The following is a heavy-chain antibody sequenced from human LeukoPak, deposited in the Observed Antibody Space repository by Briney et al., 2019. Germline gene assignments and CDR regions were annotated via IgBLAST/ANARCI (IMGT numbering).Heavy chain of an antibody. Sequence: SETLTLTXTVSGYSISSGYYWGWVRQPPGKGLEWIGSIYLSGSTYYNPSLESRVTISVDTSKNQFSLKLSSVTAADTAVYYCARDTPPLRNYDFWSGYQYFDYWGQGTLVTVSS. CDR1: GYSISSGYY. D-gene: IGHD3-3*01. CDR2: IYLSGST. J-gene: IGHJ4*02. CDR3: ARDTPPLRNYDFWSGYQYFDY. V-gene: IGHV4-38-2*02.